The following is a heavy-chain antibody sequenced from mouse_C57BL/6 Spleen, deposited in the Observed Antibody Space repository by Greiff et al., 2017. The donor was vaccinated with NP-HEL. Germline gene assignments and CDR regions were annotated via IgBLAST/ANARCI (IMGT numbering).Heavy chain of an antibody. J-gene: IGHJ2*01. Sequence: EVHLVESGGGLVKPGGSLKLSCAASGFTFSSYAMSWVRQTPEKRLEWVATISDGGSYTYYPDNVKGRFTISRDNAKNNLYLQMSHLKSEDTAMYYCARDLATMITPFDYWGQGTTLTVSS. CDR2: ISDGGSYT. CDR3: ARDLATMITPFDY. CDR1: GFTFSSYA. V-gene: IGHV5-4*01. D-gene: IGHD2-4*01.